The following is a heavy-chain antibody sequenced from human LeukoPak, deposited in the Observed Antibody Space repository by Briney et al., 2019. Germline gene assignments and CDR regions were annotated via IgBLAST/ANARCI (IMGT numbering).Heavy chain of an antibody. CDR2: ISGSGGTT. D-gene: IGHD3-10*01. CDR3: ARVISGTYGLDY. J-gene: IGHJ4*02. V-gene: IGHV3-11*01. CDR1: GFTLSDYF. Sequence: GGSLRLSCAASGFTLSDYFMTWLRQPPGKGLEWVSYISGSGGTTDYADSVRGRFTVSRGNAKDSLYLQMDSLRAEDTAVYFCARVISGTYGLDYWGLGTLITVSS.